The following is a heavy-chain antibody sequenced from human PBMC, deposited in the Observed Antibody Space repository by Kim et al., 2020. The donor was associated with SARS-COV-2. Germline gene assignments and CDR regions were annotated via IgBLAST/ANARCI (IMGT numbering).Heavy chain of an antibody. V-gene: IGHV3-9*01. CDR2: INWNGRGL. CDR3: AKGATRHFDY. J-gene: IGHJ4*02. Sequence: GGSLRLSCAASGFTFGDYSMIWVRQAPGKGLEWISLINWNGRGLAYADSVRGRFTISRDNAKNSLYLQMNSLRPEDTATYYCAKGATRHFDYWGQGVMVSVSA. CDR1: GFTFGDYS.